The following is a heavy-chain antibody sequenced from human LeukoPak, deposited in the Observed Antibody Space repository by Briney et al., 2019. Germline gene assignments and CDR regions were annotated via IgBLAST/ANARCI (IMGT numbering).Heavy chain of an antibody. J-gene: IGHJ4*02. V-gene: IGHV1-46*01. CDR2: INPSSGTT. CDR1: GYTFTSYH. Sequence: GASVKVSCKASGYTFTSYHMHWVRQAPGQGLECIGIINPSSGTTTYAQKFQGRVTMTRDTSTSTVYMELNSLRSEDMALYYCARDHPPYYFPDNSGSFGWGPTKVLGYWGQGTLVTVSS. D-gene: IGHD3-22*01. CDR3: ARDHPPYYFPDNSGSFGWGPTKVLGY.